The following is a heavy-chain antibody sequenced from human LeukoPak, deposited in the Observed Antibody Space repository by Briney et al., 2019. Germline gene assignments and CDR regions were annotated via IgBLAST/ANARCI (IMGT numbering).Heavy chain of an antibody. Sequence: KPSETLSLTCAVYGGSFSGYYWSWIRQPPGKGLEWIGEINHSGSTNYNPSLKSRVTISVDTSKNQFSLKLSSVTAADTAVYYCARAGYSSGWYKRKLDYRGQGTLVTVSS. CDR2: INHSGST. V-gene: IGHV4-34*01. CDR3: ARAGYSSGWYKRKLDY. J-gene: IGHJ4*02. CDR1: GGSFSGYY. D-gene: IGHD6-19*01.